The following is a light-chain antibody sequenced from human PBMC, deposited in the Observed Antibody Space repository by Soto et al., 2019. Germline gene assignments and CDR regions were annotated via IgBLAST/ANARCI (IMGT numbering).Light chain of an antibody. CDR3: SSYPSSSTLGV. V-gene: IGLV2-14*01. CDR2: EVS. Sequence: QSALTQPASVSGSPGQSITISCTGTSSDVGDHNYVSWYQQHPGTAPKLMIYEVSNRPSGVSIRFSGSKSGNTASLTISGLQAEDEADYYCSSYPSSSTLGVFGTGTKLTVL. CDR1: SSDVGDHNY. J-gene: IGLJ1*01.